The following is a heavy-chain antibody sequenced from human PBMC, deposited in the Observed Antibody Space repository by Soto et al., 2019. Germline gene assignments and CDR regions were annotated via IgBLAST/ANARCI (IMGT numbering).Heavy chain of an antibody. J-gene: IGHJ4*02. CDR2: ITSDTNTI. Sequence: EVQLVESGGGLVQPGGPLRLTCAASGFPFSIYSMNWVRQAPGKGLEWSSYITSDTNTIKYADSVKGRFTISRDNAKNLVYLQMNSLRDEDTAVYFCARSVEGHFDYWGQGTVVTVSS. D-gene: IGHD6-19*01. CDR3: ARSVEGHFDY. CDR1: GFPFSIYS. V-gene: IGHV3-48*02.